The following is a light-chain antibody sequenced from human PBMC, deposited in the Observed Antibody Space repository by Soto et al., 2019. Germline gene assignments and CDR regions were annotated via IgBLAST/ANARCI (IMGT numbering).Light chain of an antibody. V-gene: IGLV1-44*01. J-gene: IGLJ2*01. Sequence: QSVLTQPPSASGTPGQRVTISCSGSSSNIGSNTVNWYQQLPGTAPKLLIYSNNQRPSRVPDRFSGSKSGTSASLAISGLQSEDEADYYCAAWDDRLNGPVFGGGTKLTVL. CDR1: SSNIGSNT. CDR3: AAWDDRLNGPV. CDR2: SNN.